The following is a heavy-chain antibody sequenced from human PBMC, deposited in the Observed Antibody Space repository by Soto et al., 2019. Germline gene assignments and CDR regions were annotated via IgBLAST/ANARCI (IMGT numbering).Heavy chain of an antibody. Sequence: EVQLLESGGGLVQPGGSLRLSCAAPGFPFSSYAMSWVRQAPGKGLEWVSAISGSGGSTYYADSVKGRFTISRDNSKNTLYLQMNSLRAEDTAVYYCAKGAGSSMSQADYWGQGTLVTVSS. CDR3: AKGAGSSMSQADY. CDR1: GFPFSSYA. D-gene: IGHD2-8*01. J-gene: IGHJ4*02. CDR2: ISGSGGST. V-gene: IGHV3-23*01.